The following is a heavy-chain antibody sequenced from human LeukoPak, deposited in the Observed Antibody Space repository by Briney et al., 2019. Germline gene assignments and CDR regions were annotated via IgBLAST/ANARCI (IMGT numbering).Heavy chain of an antibody. V-gene: IGHV3-21*01. CDR1: GFTFSSYS. Sequence: GGSLRLSCAASGFTFSSYSMNWVRQAPGKGLEWVSSISSSSSYIYYAASVKGRFTISRDNAKNSLYLQMNSLRAEDTAVYYCARDLRYYDFWSGYYTFDYWGQGTLVTVSS. CDR3: ARDLRYYDFWSGYYTFDY. J-gene: IGHJ4*02. CDR2: ISSSSSYI. D-gene: IGHD3-3*01.